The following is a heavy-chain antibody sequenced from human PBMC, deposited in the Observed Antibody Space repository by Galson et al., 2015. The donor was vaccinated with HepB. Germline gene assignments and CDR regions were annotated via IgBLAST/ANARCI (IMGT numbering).Heavy chain of an antibody. V-gene: IGHV2-70*11. Sequence: PALVKPTQTLTLTCTFSGFSLSTSGICVSWIRQPPGKALEWLARIDWDDDKYYSPSLKTRLTISKDTSKNQVVLTMTNVDPVHTATYYCARIRTYGSAIYYRDYWGQRSLGTVSS. CDR1: GFSLSTSGIC. J-gene: IGHJ4*02. CDR2: IDWDDDK. D-gene: IGHD3-10*01. CDR3: ARIRTYGSAIYYRDY.